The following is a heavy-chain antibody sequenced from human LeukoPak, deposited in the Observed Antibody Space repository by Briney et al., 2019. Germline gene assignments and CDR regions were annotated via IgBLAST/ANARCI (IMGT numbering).Heavy chain of an antibody. V-gene: IGHV3-30*03. J-gene: IGHJ4*02. CDR3: ARDLHDSSGYLTEEIFDY. CDR2: ISYDGSNK. D-gene: IGHD3-22*01. Sequence: GGSLRLSCAASGFTFSSYGMHWVRQAPGKGLEWVAVISYDGSNKYYADSVKGRFTISRDNSKNTLYLQMNSLRAEDTAVYYCARDLHDSSGYLTEEIFDYWGQGTLVTVSS. CDR1: GFTFSSYG.